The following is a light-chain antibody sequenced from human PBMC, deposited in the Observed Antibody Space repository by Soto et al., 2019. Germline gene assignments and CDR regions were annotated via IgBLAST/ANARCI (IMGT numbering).Light chain of an antibody. Sequence: QSVLTQPPSVSGAPGQRVTISCTGSSSNIGAGYDVHWYQQLPGTAPKLLIYGNSNRPSGAPDRFSGSKSGTSASLAITGLQAEDEAGYYCQSYDSSLSGSVFGGGTKLTVL. J-gene: IGLJ3*02. CDR1: SSNIGAGYD. CDR3: QSYDSSLSGSV. CDR2: GNS. V-gene: IGLV1-40*01.